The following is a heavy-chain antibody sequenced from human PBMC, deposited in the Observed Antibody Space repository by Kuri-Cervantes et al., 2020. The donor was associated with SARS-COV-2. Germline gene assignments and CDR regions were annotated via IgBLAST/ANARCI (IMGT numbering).Heavy chain of an antibody. CDR2: ISSSSSYI. V-gene: IGHV3-21*01. D-gene: IGHD2-15*01. J-gene: IGHJ4*02. Sequence: GGSLRLSCAASGFTFRSYSMNLVRQAPGKGLEWVSSISSSSSYIYYADSVKGRFTISRDNAKNSLYLQMNSLRAEDTAVYYCAREGQAGGHSYGYWYCSGGSCYSEFDYWGRGPVVTVSS. CDR1: GFTFRSYS. CDR3: AREGQAGGHSYGYWYCSGGSCYSEFDY.